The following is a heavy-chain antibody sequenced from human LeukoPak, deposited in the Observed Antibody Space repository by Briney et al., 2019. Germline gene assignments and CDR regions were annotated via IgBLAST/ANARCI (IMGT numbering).Heavy chain of an antibody. Sequence: PGGSLRLSCAASGFTFSSYAMSWGRQPPPKGREWVSAISGSGGDSYYADSVKGRFTISRDNSKNTLSLQMNSLRAEDTALYYCAKAHCRNLPYYFYAMDGWGQGTTVTVSS. V-gene: IGHV3-23*01. J-gene: IGHJ6*02. CDR3: AKAHCRNLPYYFYAMDG. CDR2: ISGSGGDS. CDR1: GFTFSSYA. D-gene: IGHD1-14*01.